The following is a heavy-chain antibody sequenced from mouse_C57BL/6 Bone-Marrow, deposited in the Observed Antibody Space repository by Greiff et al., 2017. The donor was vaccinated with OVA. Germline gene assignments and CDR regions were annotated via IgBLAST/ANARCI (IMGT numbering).Heavy chain of an antibody. CDR1: GYTFTDYN. Sequence: VQLKQSGPELVKPGASVKIPCKASGYTFTDYNMAWVKQSHGKSLEWIGDINPNNGGTIYNQKFKGQATLTVDKSSSTPYMELRSLTSEDTAVYYCAGGTFFDVWGTGTTVTVSS. CDR3: AGGTFFDV. V-gene: IGHV1-18*01. J-gene: IGHJ1*03. CDR2: INPNNGGT.